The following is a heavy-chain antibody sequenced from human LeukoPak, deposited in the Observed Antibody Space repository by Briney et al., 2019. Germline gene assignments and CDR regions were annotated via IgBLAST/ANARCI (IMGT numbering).Heavy chain of an antibody. CDR1: GFTFSSFA. V-gene: IGHV3-23*01. Sequence: GGSLRLSCAASGFTFSSFAMSWVRQAPGKGLDWVSAISGSGGSTYYADSVKGRFTISRDNSKNTLYLQMNGLRAEDTAVYYCAKDAGDYSSYNDYWGQGTLVTVSS. CDR3: AKDAGDYSSYNDY. J-gene: IGHJ4*02. CDR2: ISGSGGST. D-gene: IGHD6-6*01.